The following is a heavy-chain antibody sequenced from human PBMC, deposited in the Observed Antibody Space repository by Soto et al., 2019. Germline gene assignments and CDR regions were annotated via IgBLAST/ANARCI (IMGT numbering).Heavy chain of an antibody. V-gene: IGHV1-18*04. CDR3: ARDREVFDS. CDR1: GYTFTSYG. CDR2: ISAYNGNT. J-gene: IGHJ4*02. Sequence: QVQLVQSGAEVKKPGASVKVSCKASGYTFTSYGISWVRQAPGQGLEWMGWISAYNGNTNYAQKLQGRVTMTTDTSTSPAYMEQRSLRSDDTALFCGARDREVFDSWGQGTLVTVSS.